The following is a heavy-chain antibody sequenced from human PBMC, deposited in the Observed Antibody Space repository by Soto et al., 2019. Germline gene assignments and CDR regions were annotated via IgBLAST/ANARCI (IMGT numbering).Heavy chain of an antibody. CDR1: GGSVSSGSYY. V-gene: IGHV4-61*01. Sequence: LSLTCTVSGGSVSSGSYYWSWIRQPPGKGLEWIGYIYYSGSTNYNPSLKSRVTISVDTSKNQFSLKLSSVTAADTAVYYCARGSDYDFWSGVRYYYGMDVWGQGTTVTVSS. J-gene: IGHJ6*02. CDR3: ARGSDYDFWSGVRYYYGMDV. D-gene: IGHD3-3*01. CDR2: IYYSGST.